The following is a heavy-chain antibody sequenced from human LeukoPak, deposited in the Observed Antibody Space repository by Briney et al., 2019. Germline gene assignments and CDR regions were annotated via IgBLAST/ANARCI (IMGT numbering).Heavy chain of an antibody. J-gene: IGHJ1*01. V-gene: IGHV3-30*02. D-gene: IGHD3-22*01. CDR1: GFTFSSYG. CDR2: IRYDGSNK. CDR3: AKLPYFYDSSGPH. Sequence: GGSLRLSCAASGFTFSSYGMHWVRQAPGKGLEWVAFIRYDGSNKYYADSVKGRFTISRDNSKNTLYLQMNSLRAEDTAVYYCAKLPYFYDSSGPHWGQGTLVTVSS.